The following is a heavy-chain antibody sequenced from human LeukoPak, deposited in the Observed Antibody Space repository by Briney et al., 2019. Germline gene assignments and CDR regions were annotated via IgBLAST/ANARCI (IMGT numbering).Heavy chain of an antibody. D-gene: IGHD4-17*01. Sequence: SETLSLTCTVSGGSISSYYWSWIRQPPGKGLEWIGYIYYSGSTNYNPSLKSRVTISVDTSKNQFSLKLSSVTAADTAVYYCARVEGYGDYYFDYWGQGTLVTVSS. CDR1: GGSISSYY. CDR3: ARVEGYGDYYFDY. J-gene: IGHJ4*02. V-gene: IGHV4-59*01. CDR2: IYYSGST.